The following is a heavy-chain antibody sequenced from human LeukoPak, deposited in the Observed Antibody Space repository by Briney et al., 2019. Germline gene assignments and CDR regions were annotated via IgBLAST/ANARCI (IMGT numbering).Heavy chain of an antibody. Sequence: SETLSLTCTVSGGSISSYCWSWIRQPPGKGLDWIGYIYTSGSTNYNPSLKSRVTISVDTSKNQFSLKLSSVTAADTAVYYCAGLLYDYVWGSYRSGWFDPWGQGTLVTVSS. CDR1: GGSISSYC. V-gene: IGHV4-4*09. CDR2: IYTSGST. CDR3: AGLLYDYVWGSYRSGWFDP. J-gene: IGHJ5*02. D-gene: IGHD3-16*02.